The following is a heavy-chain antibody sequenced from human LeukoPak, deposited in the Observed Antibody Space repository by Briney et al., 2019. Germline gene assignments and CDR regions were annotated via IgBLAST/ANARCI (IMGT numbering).Heavy chain of an antibody. CDR1: GYTFTSYY. CDR3: ARGAVAVNTAGDY. D-gene: IGHD5-18*01. V-gene: IGHV1-2*02. J-gene: IGHJ4*02. CDR2: INPNSGGT. Sequence: VASVKVSCKASGYTFTSYYMHWVRQAPGQGLEWMGIINPNSGGTNYAQKFQGRVTMTRDTSISTAYMELSRLRSDDTAVYYCARGAVAVNTAGDYWGQGTLVTVSS.